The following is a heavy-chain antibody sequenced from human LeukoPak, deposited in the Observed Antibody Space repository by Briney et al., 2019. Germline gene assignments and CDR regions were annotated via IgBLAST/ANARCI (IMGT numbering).Heavy chain of an antibody. D-gene: IGHD6-19*01. J-gene: IGHJ6*02. Sequence: SETLSLTCTVSGGSISSSSYFWGWIRQPPGKGLEWIGEIYHSGSTNYNPSLKSRVTISVDKSKNQFSLKLSSVTAADTAVYYCARVRVAGSYYYYYYGMDVWGQGTTVTVSS. CDR3: ARVRVAGSYYYYYYGMDV. V-gene: IGHV4-39*07. CDR1: GGSISSSSYF. CDR2: IYHSGST.